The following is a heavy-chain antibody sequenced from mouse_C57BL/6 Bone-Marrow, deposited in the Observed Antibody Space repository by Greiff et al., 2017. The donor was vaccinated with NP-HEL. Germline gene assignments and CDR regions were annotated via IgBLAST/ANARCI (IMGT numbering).Heavy chain of an antibody. J-gene: IGHJ1*03. CDR1: GYSITSGYY. Sequence: EVKLMESGPGLVKPSQSLSLTCSVTGYSITSGYYWNWIRQFPGNKLEWMGYISYDGSNNYNPSLKNRISITRDTSKNQFFLKLNSVTTEDTATYYCARGSLYYYGSSYDWYFDVWGTGTTVTVSS. CDR2: ISYDGSN. V-gene: IGHV3-6*01. CDR3: ARGSLYYYGSSYDWYFDV. D-gene: IGHD1-1*01.